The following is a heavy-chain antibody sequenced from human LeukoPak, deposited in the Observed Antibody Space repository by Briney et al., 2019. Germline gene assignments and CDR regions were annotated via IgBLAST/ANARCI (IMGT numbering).Heavy chain of an antibody. CDR2: INHSGST. D-gene: IGHD3-22*01. J-gene: IGHJ3*02. V-gene: IGHV4-34*01. CDR1: GGSFSGYY. Sequence: PSETLSLTCAVYGGSFSGYYWSWIRQPPGKGLEWIGEINHSGSTNYNPSLKSRVTISVDTSKNQFSLKQSSVTAADTAVHYCARGMKWAYYYDSSGRRDDAFDIWGQGTMVTVSS. CDR3: ARGMKWAYYYDSSGRRDDAFDI.